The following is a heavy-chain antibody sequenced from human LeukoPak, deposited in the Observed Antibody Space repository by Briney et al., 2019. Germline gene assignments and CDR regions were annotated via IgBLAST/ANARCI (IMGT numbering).Heavy chain of an antibody. CDR1: GFTFSSYG. Sequence: GGSLRLSCAASGFTFSSYGMSWVRQAPGKGLEWVSAISGSGGSTYYADSVKGRFTISRDNSKNTLYLQMNSLRAEDTAVYYCAKEDHYDSSGYYYPGYFDYWGQGTLATVSS. V-gene: IGHV3-23*01. J-gene: IGHJ4*02. CDR3: AKEDHYDSSGYYYPGYFDY. CDR2: ISGSGGST. D-gene: IGHD3-22*01.